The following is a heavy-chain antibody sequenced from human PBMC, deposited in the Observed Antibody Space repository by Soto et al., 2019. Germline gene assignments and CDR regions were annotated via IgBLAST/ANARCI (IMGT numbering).Heavy chain of an antibody. CDR1: GFTFSSYA. D-gene: IGHD3-3*01. Sequence: QVQLVESGGGVVQPGRSLRLSCAASGFTFSSYAMHWVRQAPGKGLEWVAVISYDGSNKYYADSVKGRFTISRDNSKNTLYLQMNSLRAEDTAVYYCARDVVCDFWSGYNDYWGQGTLVTVSS. CDR2: ISYDGSNK. V-gene: IGHV3-30-3*01. CDR3: ARDVVCDFWSGYNDY. J-gene: IGHJ4*02.